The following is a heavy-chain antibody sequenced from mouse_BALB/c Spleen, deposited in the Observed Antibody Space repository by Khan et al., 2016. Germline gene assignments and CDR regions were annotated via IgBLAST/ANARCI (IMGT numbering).Heavy chain of an antibody. D-gene: IGHD1-1*02. CDR2: INPDSSTI. CDR3: ARSYDYYAMDY. J-gene: IGHJ4*01. V-gene: IGHV4-1*02. Sequence: EVKLLESGGGLVQPGGSLKLSCAASGFAFSRYWMSWVRQAPGKGLEWIGEINPDSSTINYTPSLKDKFIISRDNAKNTLYLQMSKVRSEDTALYYCARSYDYYAMDYWGQGTSVTVSS. CDR1: GFAFSRYW.